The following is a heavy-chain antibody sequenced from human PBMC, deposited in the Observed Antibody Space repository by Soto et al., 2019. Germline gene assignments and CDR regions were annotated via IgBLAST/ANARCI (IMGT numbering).Heavy chain of an antibody. CDR1: GDTFNSYV. D-gene: IGHD5-12*01. CDR3: AREWLGAKGAEH. V-gene: IGHV1-69*17. J-gene: IGHJ1*01. Sequence: QVQLVQSGAEVKRPGSSVKVSCESSGDTFNSYVISWVRQAPGQGLEWMGGIIPIIGVTHYAQKFQGRVTIGALSSTGTAYRELTNLGFEDTALYSGAREWLGAKGAEHWGQGTLVTVSS. CDR2: IIPIIGVT.